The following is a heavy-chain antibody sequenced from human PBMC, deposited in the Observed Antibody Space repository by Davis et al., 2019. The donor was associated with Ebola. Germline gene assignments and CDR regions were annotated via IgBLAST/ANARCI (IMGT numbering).Heavy chain of an antibody. J-gene: IGHJ6*02. D-gene: IGHD3-9*01. Sequence: AASVKVSCKGSGYSFSDYYIHWVQGAPGKGLEWVGLVDPKAGKTVYAEKFQDRVTITADRSTDTVYMELSSLRFEDAAVYYCTTLDILTAYVLYAMDVWGQGTTVTVS. CDR3: TTLDILTAYVLYAMDV. CDR2: VDPKAGKT. V-gene: IGHV1-69-2*01. CDR1: GYSFSDYY.